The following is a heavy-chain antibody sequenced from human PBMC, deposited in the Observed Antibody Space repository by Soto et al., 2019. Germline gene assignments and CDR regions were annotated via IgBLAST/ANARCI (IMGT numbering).Heavy chain of an antibody. J-gene: IGHJ3*02. V-gene: IGHV1-58*01. Sequence: SVKVSCKASGFTFTSSAVQWVRQARGQRLEWIGWIVVGSGNTNYAQKFQERVTITRGMSTSTAYMELSSLRSEDTAVYYCAEEQLGMGATYDAFDISGQGPIVTV. CDR1: GFTFTSSA. D-gene: IGHD1-26*01. CDR3: AEEQLGMGATYDAFDI. CDR2: IVVGSGNT.